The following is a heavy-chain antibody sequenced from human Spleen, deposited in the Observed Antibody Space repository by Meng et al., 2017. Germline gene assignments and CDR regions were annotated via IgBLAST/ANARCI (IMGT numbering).Heavy chain of an antibody. CDR2: ISSSGSTI. Sequence: GESLKISCAASGFTFSDYYMSWIRQAPGKGLEWVSYISSSGSTIYYADSVKGRFTISRDNAKNSLYLQMNSLRAEDTAVYYCAKDICGKLGSTCYVDGMDVWGQGTTVTVSS. CDR3: AKDICGKLGSTCYVDGMDV. CDR1: GFTFSDYY. V-gene: IGHV3-11*01. D-gene: IGHD2-2*01. J-gene: IGHJ6*02.